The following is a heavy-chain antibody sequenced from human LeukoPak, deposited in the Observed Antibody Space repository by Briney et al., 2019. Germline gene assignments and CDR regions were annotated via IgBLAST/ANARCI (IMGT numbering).Heavy chain of an antibody. J-gene: IGHJ6*03. CDR2: IYYSGST. D-gene: IGHD3-9*01. Sequence: SETLSLTCTVSGGSISSYYWSWIRQPPGKGLEWIGYIYYSGSTNYNPSLKSRVTISVDTSKNQFSLKLSSVTAADTAVYYCARLIGQAYYDILTGYYMDYYYYYMDVWGKGTTVTISS. CDR1: GGSISSYY. CDR3: ARLIGQAYYDILTGYYMDYYYYYMDV. V-gene: IGHV4-59*01.